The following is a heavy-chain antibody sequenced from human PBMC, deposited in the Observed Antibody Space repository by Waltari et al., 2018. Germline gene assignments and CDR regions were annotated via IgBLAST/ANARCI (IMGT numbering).Heavy chain of an antibody. CDR1: GGSIGSGGYY. CDR3: ARDLRLDS. J-gene: IGHJ4*02. Sequence: QVQLQESGPGLVKPSETLSLTCTVSGGSIGSGGYYWSWIRQHPEKGLEWIGYMYNNGSTYYNPSLKSRVTISVDPTKNQFSLKLSSVTAADTAVYYCARDLRLDSWGQGTLVTVSS. CDR2: MYNNGST. D-gene: IGHD4-17*01. V-gene: IGHV4-31*03.